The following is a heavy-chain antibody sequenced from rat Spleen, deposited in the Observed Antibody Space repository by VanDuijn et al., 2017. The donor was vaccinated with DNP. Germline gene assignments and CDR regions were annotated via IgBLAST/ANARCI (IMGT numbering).Heavy chain of an antibody. CDR1: GFTFSDYN. D-gene: IGHD1-4*01. CDR3: ASRPPPTRGPFDY. J-gene: IGHJ2*01. V-gene: IGHV5-7*01. CDR2: ISYDDSTT. Sequence: EVQLVESGGGLVQPGRSLKLSCIASGFTFSDYNMAWVRQAPKKGLEWVATISYDDSTTYYRDSVKGRFTISRDNAKNTLYLQMDSLGSEDTATYYCASRPPPTRGPFDYWGQGVMVTVSS.